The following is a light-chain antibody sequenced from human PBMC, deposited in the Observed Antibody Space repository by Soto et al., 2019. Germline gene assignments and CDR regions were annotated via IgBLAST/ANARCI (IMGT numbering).Light chain of an antibody. V-gene: IGKV1-12*01. CDR1: QDISNL. CDR3: QQSYGTPIT. J-gene: IGKJ5*01. Sequence: DIQMTQSPSFVSAAVGDRVTLSCRASQDISNLLAWYQQKPGKAPTLLIYATSTLQSGVPSRFSGSGSGTDFTLTITSLQPEDFATYYCQQSYGTPITFGQGTRLEIK. CDR2: ATS.